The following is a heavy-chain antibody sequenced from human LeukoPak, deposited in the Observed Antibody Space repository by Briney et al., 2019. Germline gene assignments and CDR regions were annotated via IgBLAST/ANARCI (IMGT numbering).Heavy chain of an antibody. J-gene: IGHJ6*02. Sequence: GGSLRLYCAASGFTLSSYSMNWVRQAPGKGLEWVSSISSSSSYIYYADSVKGRFTISRDNAKNSLFLEMNSLRAEDTAVYYCALILGGQDPHYFYYGMDVWGQGTTVTVSS. CDR1: GFTLSSYS. CDR3: ALILGGQDPHYFYYGMDV. D-gene: IGHD2-21*01. CDR2: ISSSSSYI. V-gene: IGHV3-21*01.